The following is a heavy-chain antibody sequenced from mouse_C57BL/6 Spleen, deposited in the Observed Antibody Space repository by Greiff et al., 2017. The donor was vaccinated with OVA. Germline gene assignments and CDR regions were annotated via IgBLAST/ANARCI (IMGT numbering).Heavy chain of an antibody. V-gene: IGHV5-9-1*02. CDR2: ISSGGDYI. CDR1: GFTFSSYA. CDR3: TRYYYGSSSWYFDV. D-gene: IGHD1-1*01. Sequence: EVQLVESGAGLVKPGGSLKLSCAASGFTFSSYAMSWVRQTPEKRLEWVAYISSGGDYIYYADTVKGRFTISRDNARNTLYLQMSSLKSEDTAMYYCTRYYYGSSSWYFDVWGTGTTVTVSS. J-gene: IGHJ1*03.